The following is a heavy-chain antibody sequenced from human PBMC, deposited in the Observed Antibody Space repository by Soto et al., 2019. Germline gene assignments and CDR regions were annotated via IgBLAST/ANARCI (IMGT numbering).Heavy chain of an antibody. J-gene: IGHJ6*01. V-gene: IGHV1-3*01. CDR1: GYTFTSYA. CDR2: INAGNGNT. D-gene: IGHD3-10*01. CDR3: ARDLRVGRSYYYYYGMDV. Sequence: QVQLVQSGAEVKKSGASVKVSCKASGYTFTSYAMHWVRQAPGQRLEWMGWINAGNGNTKYSQKFQGRVTITRDTSASTAYMELSSLRSEDTAVYYCARDLRVGRSYYYYYGMDVW.